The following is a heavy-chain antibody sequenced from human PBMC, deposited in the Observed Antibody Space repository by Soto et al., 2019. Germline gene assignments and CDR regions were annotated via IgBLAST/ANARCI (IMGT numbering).Heavy chain of an antibody. D-gene: IGHD3-10*01. CDR3: SKVRVSGSYYPRFYVDS. CDR1: GFSFTDYG. V-gene: IGHV3-30*18. Sequence: QVQLVESGGGVVQPGTSLRLSCLVSGFSFTDYGLHGVRQAPGKGLEWVAVISHDGKNKTYVDSVKGRFTISRDESKKTLYLQMNSLRVEDTELYYCSKVRVSGSYYPRFYVDSWGQGAQVTVSS. J-gene: IGHJ4*02. CDR2: ISHDGKNK.